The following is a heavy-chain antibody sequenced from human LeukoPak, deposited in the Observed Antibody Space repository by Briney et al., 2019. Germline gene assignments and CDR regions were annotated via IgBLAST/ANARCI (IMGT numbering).Heavy chain of an antibody. CDR3: AKDHVDDFWSGHRYTPYFQH. CDR2: MNPNSGNT. Sequence: ASVKVSCKASGYTFTSYDINWVRQATGQGLEWMGWMNPNSGNTGYAQKFQGRVTMTRNTSISTAYMELSSLRSEDTAVYYCAKDHVDDFWSGHRYTPYFQHWGQGTLVTVSS. J-gene: IGHJ1*01. V-gene: IGHV1-8*01. D-gene: IGHD3-3*01. CDR1: GYTFTSYD.